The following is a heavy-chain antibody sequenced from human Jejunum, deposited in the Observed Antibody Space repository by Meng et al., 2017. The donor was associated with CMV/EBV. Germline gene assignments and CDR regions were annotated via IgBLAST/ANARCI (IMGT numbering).Heavy chain of an antibody. V-gene: IGHV3-48*03. J-gene: IGHJ5*02. CDR2: ITGVTNII. D-gene: IGHD3-3*02. CDR3: VRLDLAAFYS. CDR1: GFTFSTSE. Sequence: CDASGFTFSTSEMNWVRQAPGKGLEWIAYITGVTNIIYYADSVKGRFTISRDNAKSSLYLQMNDLRAEDTAVYYCVRLDLAAFYSWGQGALVTVSS.